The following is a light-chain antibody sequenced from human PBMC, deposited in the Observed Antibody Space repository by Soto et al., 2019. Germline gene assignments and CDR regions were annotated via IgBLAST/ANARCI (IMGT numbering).Light chain of an antibody. J-gene: IGKJ3*01. Sequence: DIVMTQSPLSLPVTPGEPASISCRSSQSLLHSKGYNNLDWYLQKPGQSPQLLIYLGSNRASGVPDRFSGSGSGTDFTLKISRVEAEDVGVNYCMQALQTPEFSFGPGTKVDIK. CDR1: QSLLHSKGYNN. V-gene: IGKV2-28*01. CDR2: LGS. CDR3: MQALQTPEFS.